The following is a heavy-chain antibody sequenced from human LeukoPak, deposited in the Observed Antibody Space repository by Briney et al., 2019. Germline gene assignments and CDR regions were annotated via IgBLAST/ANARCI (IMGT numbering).Heavy chain of an antibody. CDR1: GGSISSYY. Sequence: QPSETLSLTCTVSGGSISSYYWSWIRQPPGKGLEWIGYIYYSGSTNYNPSLKSRVTISVDTSKNQFSLKLSSVTAADTVVYYCAREAAGTRAVDYWGQGTLVTVSS. V-gene: IGHV4-59*01. CDR2: IYYSGST. CDR3: AREAAGTRAVDY. D-gene: IGHD6-13*01. J-gene: IGHJ4*02.